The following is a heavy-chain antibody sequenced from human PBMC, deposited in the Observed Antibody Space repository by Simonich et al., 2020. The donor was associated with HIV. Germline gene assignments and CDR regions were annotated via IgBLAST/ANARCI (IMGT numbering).Heavy chain of an antibody. CDR3: ARQSGYVDAFDI. J-gene: IGHJ3*02. CDR2: IDHRGST. Sequence: QVQLQQWGAGLLNLSETLSLTCAVYGGSFSRYYWNWIRRPPGKGLGWIGEIDHRGSTNYHPSLKSRVTIAVDTSKNQFSLKLNSVTAADTAVYYCARQSGYVDAFDIWGQGTMVTVSS. CDR1: GGSFSRYY. D-gene: IGHD5-12*01. V-gene: IGHV4-34*01.